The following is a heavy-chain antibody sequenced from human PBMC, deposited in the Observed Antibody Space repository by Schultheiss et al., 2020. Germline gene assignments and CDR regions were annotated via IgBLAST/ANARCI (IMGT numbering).Heavy chain of an antibody. D-gene: IGHD2-15*01. Sequence: SETLSLTCTVSGGSISSYYWSWIRQPAGKGLEWIGRIYTSGSTNYNPSLKSRVTISVDTSKNQFSLKLSSVTAADTAVYYCARGFVVVVAAGRGMDVWGQGTTVTVSS. CDR3: ARGFVVVVAAGRGMDV. CDR2: IYTSGST. CDR1: GGSISSYY. V-gene: IGHV4-4*07. J-gene: IGHJ6*02.